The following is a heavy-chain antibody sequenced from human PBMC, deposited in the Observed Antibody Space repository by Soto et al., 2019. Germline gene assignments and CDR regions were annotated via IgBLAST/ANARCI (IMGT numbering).Heavy chain of an antibody. CDR1: GDSMTRSFW. D-gene: IGHD1-26*01. CDR3: ARKVWVGFAY. CDR2: VFHAGNT. V-gene: IGHV4-4*02. J-gene: IGHJ4*02. Sequence: SQPRSLTCAVSGDSMTRSFWWTWVRLPPGKGLEWIGEVFHAGNTNYNPSLKSRVSMSVDKSTNEFSLKVTSVTAADTAIYYCARKVWVGFAYGGQAALVPV.